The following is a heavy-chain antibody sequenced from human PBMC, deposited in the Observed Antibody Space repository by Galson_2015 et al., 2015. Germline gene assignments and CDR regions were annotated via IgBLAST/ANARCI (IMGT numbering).Heavy chain of an antibody. D-gene: IGHD3-22*01. Sequence: SLRLSCAASGFTFSDYYMSWIRQAPGKGLEWVSYISSSGSTIYYADSVKGRFTISRDNAKNSLYLQMNSLRAEDTAVYYCATYDSSGHFDYWGQGTLVTVSS. V-gene: IGHV3-11*01. CDR1: GFTFSDYY. CDR3: ATYDSSGHFDY. CDR2: ISSSGSTI. J-gene: IGHJ4*02.